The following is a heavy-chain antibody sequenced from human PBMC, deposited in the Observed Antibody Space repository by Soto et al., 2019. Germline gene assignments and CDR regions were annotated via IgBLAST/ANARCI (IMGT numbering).Heavy chain of an antibody. CDR1: GFTFSNAW. CDR3: TTDQDVAYQLLNGSNY. V-gene: IGHV3-15*01. D-gene: IGHD2-2*01. J-gene: IGHJ4*02. CDR2: FKSKTDGGTT. Sequence: EVQLVESGGGLVKPGGSLRLSCAASGFTFSNAWMSWVRQAPGKGLEWVGRFKSKTDGGTTDYAAPVKGRFTISRDDSKNTLYLQMNSLKTEDTAVYYCTTDQDVAYQLLNGSNYWGQGTLVTVSS.